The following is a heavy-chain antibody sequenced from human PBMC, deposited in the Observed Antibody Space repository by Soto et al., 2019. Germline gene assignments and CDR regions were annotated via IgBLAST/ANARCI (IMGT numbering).Heavy chain of an antibody. D-gene: IGHD3-3*01. V-gene: IGHV3-43D*04. CDR3: AKDISRGPTKNYDFWSGPYY. Sequence: EVQLVESGGVVVQPGGSLRLSCAASGFTFDEYAMHWVRQPPGKGLEWVSLISWDGSNRYYADSVQGRFTISRDNSKYSLYLEMNSLRPEDTALYYCAKDISRGPTKNYDFWSGPYYWGQGTLVTVSS. CDR2: ISWDGSNR. J-gene: IGHJ4*02. CDR1: GFTFDEYA.